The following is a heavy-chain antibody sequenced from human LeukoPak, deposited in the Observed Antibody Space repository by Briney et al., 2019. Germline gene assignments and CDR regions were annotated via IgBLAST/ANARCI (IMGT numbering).Heavy chain of an antibody. CDR2: ISAYNGNT. V-gene: IGHV1-18*01. D-gene: IGHD4-17*01. CDR3: ARGSGVGDFLSWFDP. CDR1: GGTFSSYA. Sequence: ASVKGSCKASGGTFSSYAISWVRQAPGQGLEWMGWISAYNGNTKYAQKFQGRVTMTTDTSTSTAYMELRSLRSDDTAVYYCARGSGVGDFLSWFDPWGQGTLVTVS. J-gene: IGHJ5*02.